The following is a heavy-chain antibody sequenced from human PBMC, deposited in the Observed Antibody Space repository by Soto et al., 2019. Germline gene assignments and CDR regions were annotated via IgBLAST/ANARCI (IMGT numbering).Heavy chain of an antibody. CDR1: GFTFSSYW. V-gene: IGHV3-48*02. D-gene: IGHD3-3*01. J-gene: IGHJ4*02. CDR2: ISSSSSTI. Sequence: PGGSLRLSCAASGFTFSSYWMSWVRQAPGKGLEWVSYISSSSSTIYYADSVKGRFTISRDNAKNSLYLQMNSLRDEDTAVYYCARDFWSGYYLSGDGSAAGEGVWYWGQGTLVTVSS. CDR3: ARDFWSGYYLSGDGSAAGEGVWY.